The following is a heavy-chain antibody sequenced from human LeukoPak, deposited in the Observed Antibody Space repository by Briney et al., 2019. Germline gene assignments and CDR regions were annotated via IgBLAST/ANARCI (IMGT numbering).Heavy chain of an antibody. J-gene: IGHJ6*03. V-gene: IGHV3-20*03. CDR2: WNGGST. D-gene: IGHD2-21*01. Sequence: WNGGSTAYADSVKGRFTISRDSAKTTLYLQMNSLRVEDTALYYCAREHCNYYMDVWGKGTTVTVSS. CDR3: AREHCNYYMDV.